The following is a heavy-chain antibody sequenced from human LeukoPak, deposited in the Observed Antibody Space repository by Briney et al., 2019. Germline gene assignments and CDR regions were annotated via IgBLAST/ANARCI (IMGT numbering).Heavy chain of an antibody. J-gene: IGHJ4*02. D-gene: IGHD6-13*01. CDR2: ISGSGGST. CDR3: AKDRAAAGTRYFDY. Sequence: PGGSLRLSCAASGFTFSSYAMSWVRQAPGKGLEWVSAISGSGGSTYYADSVKGRFTISRDNSKNTLYLQMNSLRAEDTAVYYCAKDRAAAGTRYFDYWGQGTLSPSPQ. V-gene: IGHV3-23*01. CDR1: GFTFSSYA.